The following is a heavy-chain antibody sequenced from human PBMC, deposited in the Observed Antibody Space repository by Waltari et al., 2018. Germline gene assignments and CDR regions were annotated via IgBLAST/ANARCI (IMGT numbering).Heavy chain of an antibody. D-gene: IGHD6-19*01. CDR3: ARDGSSGWSNYYYYGMDV. CDR1: GGTVSSYT. Sequence: QVQLVQSGAEVKKPGSSVKVSCKASGGTVSSYTSSWLRQATGQGLEWMGRIIPILGIANYAQKFQGRVTITADKSTSTAYMELSSLRSEDTAVYYCARDGSSGWSNYYYYGMDVWGQGTTVTVSS. J-gene: IGHJ6*02. V-gene: IGHV1-69*08. CDR2: IIPILGIA.